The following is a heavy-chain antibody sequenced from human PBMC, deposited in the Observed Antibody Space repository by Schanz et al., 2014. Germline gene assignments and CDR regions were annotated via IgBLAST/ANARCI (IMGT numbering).Heavy chain of an antibody. CDR1: GFSFDDYT. J-gene: IGHJ3*01. CDR2: IDRDGGHT. D-gene: IGHD2-8*02. V-gene: IGHV3-43*01. Sequence: EVQLVESGGGLVQPGGSLRLSCAASGFSFDDYTMHWVRQAPGKGLEWVSLIDRDGGHTYYADSVKGRFTISRDNAKNSLYLQLNSLTAEDTAVYHCARDSRYCTGVDCKGDAFDLWGQGTLVTVSS. CDR3: ARDSRYCTGVDCKGDAFDL.